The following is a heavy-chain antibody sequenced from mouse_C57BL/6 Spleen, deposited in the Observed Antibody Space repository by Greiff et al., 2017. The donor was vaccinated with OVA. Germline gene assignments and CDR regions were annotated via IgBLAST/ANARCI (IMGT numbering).Heavy chain of an antibody. CDR2: ISDGGSYT. CDR1: GFTFSSYA. CDR3: AKEWNSYYCDY. V-gene: IGHV5-4*01. Sequence: EVMLVESGGGLVKPGGSLKLSCAASGFTFSSYAMSWVRQTPEKRLEWVATISDGGSYTYYSDNVKGRFTISSDNAKSNLYLQMSHLKSKDTAMYYSAKEWNSYYCDYWGQGTTLTVSS. J-gene: IGHJ2*01.